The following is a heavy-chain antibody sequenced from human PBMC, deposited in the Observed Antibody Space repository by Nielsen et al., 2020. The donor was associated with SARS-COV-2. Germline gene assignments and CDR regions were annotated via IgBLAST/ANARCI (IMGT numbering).Heavy chain of an antibody. CDR2: IRSKAYGGTT. CDR1: GFTFGDYA. CDR3: TREGRQQLFYYYYYGMDV. J-gene: IGHJ6*02. Sequence: GESLKISCTASGFTFGDYAMSWVRQAPGKGLEWVGFIRSKAYGGTTEYAASVKGRFTISRDDSKSIAYLQMNSLKTEDTAVYYCTREGRQQLFYYYYYGMDVWGQGTTVTVSS. V-gene: IGHV3-49*04. D-gene: IGHD6-13*01.